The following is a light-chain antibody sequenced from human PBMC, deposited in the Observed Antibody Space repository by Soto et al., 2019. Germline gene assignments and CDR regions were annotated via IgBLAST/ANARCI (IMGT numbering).Light chain of an antibody. CDR2: VAS. CDR1: QSVSSSY. CDR3: QQYGSSPPIT. Sequence: EIVLTQSPGTLSLSPGERATLSCRASQSVSSSYLAWYQQKPGQAPRLLIYVASSRATGIPDRFSGSGSGTDFTLTISRLEPEEFAVYSCQQYGSSPPITFGQGTRLEIK. V-gene: IGKV3-20*01. J-gene: IGKJ5*01.